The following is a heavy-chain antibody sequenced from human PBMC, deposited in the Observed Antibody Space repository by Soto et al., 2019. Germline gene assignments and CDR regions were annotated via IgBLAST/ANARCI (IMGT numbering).Heavy chain of an antibody. CDR3: AAYSSSSFYYYNMDV. D-gene: IGHD6-6*01. V-gene: IGHV3-23*01. CDR2: ISGGGGST. J-gene: IGHJ6*03. Sequence: GGSLRLSCAASGFIFTNYAMTWVRQTPGKGPEWVSSISGGGGSTLYADSVKGRFTIFRDNSNSTLYLQMNSLRAEDTAEYFCAAYSSSSFYYYNMDVWGKGTTVTVSS. CDR1: GFIFTNYA.